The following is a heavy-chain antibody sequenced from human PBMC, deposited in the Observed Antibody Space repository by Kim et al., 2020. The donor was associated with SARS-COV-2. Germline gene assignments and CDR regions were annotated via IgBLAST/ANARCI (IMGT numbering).Heavy chain of an antibody. J-gene: IGHJ4*02. D-gene: IGHD5-12*01. CDR1: GFTFRSYG. V-gene: IGHV3-30*18. CDR3: AKTRSGYSGYFDY. CDR2: ISYDGSNK. Sequence: GSLRLSCAASGFTFRSYGMHWVRQAPGKGLEWVAVISYDGSNKYYVDSVKGRFTISRDNSKNTGYLQMNSLRAEDTAVYHCAKTRSGYSGYFDYWGQGTLVTVSS.